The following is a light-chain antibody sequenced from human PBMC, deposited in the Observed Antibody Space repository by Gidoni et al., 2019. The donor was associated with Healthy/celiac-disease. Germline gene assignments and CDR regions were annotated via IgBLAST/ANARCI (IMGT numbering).Light chain of an antibody. J-gene: IGLJ1*01. V-gene: IGLV2-23*02. CDR1: SSDVGNYNL. Sequence: QSALTQPASVSGSPGQSITISCTGTSSDVGNYNLVSWYQQHPGKAPNLMIYAVSKRPSGVSNRFSGSKSDNTASLTISGLQAEDEADYYCCSYARSSTYVFGTGTKVTVL. CDR3: CSYARSSTYV. CDR2: AVS.